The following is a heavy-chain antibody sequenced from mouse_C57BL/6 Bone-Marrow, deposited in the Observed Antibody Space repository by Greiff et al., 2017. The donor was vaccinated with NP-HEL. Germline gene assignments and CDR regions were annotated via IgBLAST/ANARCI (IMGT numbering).Heavy chain of an antibody. CDR2: IDPSDSYT. CDR1: GYTFTSYW. D-gene: IGHD1-1*01. CDR3: AREKDYYGSSFYFDY. V-gene: IGHV1-69*01. Sequence: VKLQQPGAELVMPGASVKLSCKASGYTFTSYWMHWVKQRPGQGLEWIGEIDPSDSYTNYNQKFKGKSTLTVDKSSSTAYMQLSSLTSEDSAVYYCAREKDYYGSSFYFDYWGQGTTLTVSS. J-gene: IGHJ2*01.